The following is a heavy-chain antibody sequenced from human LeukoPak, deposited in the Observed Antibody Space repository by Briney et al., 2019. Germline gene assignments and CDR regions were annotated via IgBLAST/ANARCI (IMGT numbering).Heavy chain of an antibody. CDR1: GFPFTSA. CDR3: ASHYYDFWSGYYFDY. V-gene: IGHV3-23*01. CDR2: ITGSGDEA. J-gene: IGHJ4*02. Sequence: GGSLRLSCAASGFPFTSAMRWVRPAPGKGLEWVSSITGSGDEAFYADSVKGRFTIFRDNSKNTLYLQMNSLRAEDTAVYYCASHYYDFWSGYYFDYWGQGTLVTVSS. D-gene: IGHD3-3*01.